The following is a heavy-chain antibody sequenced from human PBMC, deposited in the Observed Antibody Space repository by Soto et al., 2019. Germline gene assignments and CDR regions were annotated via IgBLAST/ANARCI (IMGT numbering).Heavy chain of an antibody. J-gene: IGHJ4*02. CDR3: ARVLPYYFDY. V-gene: IGHV3-7*01. Sequence: GGSLRLSCAASGFTFSGYWMSWVRQAPGKGLEWVANIKQDGSEKYYVDSVKGRFTISRDNAKNSLYLQMNSLRAEDTAVYYCARVLPYYFDYWGQGTLVTVSS. CDR2: IKQDGSEK. CDR1: GFTFSGYW.